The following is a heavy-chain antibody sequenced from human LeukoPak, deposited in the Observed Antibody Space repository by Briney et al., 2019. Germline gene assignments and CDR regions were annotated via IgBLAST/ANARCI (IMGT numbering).Heavy chain of an antibody. V-gene: IGHV1-2*02. J-gene: IGHJ4*02. CDR3: ARDLAQTYYDVSGSFFY. D-gene: IGHD3-10*01. CDR1: GYSFTDYY. Sequence: WASVKVSCKASGYSFTDYYMHWVRQAPGQGLEWMGWINTNSAGTAYAQKFQGRVTMTRDTSISTAYMEMSRLTSDDTAVYYCARDLAQTYYDVSGSFFYWGQGTLVTVSS. CDR2: INTNSAGT.